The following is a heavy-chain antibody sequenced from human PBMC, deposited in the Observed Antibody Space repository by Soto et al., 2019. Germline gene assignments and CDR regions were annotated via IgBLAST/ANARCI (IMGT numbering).Heavy chain of an antibody. D-gene: IGHD3-16*02. Sequence: GASVKVCCKASGYTFTGYYMHWVRQAPGQGLEWMGWINPNSGGTNYAQKFQGRVTMTRDTSISTAYMELSRLRSDDTAVYYCARRYVWGSYSSYSYSMHVWGQGTMVTLS. CDR3: ARRYVWGSYSSYSYSMHV. J-gene: IGHJ6*03. CDR1: GYTFTGYY. V-gene: IGHV1-2*02. CDR2: INPNSGGT.